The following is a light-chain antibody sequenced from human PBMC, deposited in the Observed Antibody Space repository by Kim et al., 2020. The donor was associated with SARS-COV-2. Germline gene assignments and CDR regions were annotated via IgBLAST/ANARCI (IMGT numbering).Light chain of an antibody. CDR2: GVN. CDR1: NSDVGGYNY. CDR3: SSYTSTSFVI. V-gene: IGLV2-14*04. J-gene: IGLJ2*01. Sequence: GQSITISGTGSNSDVGGYNYVSWYQQHPGKAPKLIIYGVNERPSGVSSHFSASKSGNTASLTISGLQVEDEADYYCSSYTSTSFVIFGGGTKVTVL.